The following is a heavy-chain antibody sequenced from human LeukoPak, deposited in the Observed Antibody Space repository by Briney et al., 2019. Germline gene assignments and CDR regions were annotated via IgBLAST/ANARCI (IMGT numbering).Heavy chain of an antibody. D-gene: IGHD2/OR15-2a*01. Sequence: SETLSLTCTVSGGSISSYYWSWIRQPAGKGLEWIGRIYTSGGTNYNPSLKSRVTMSVDTSKNQFSLKLSSVTAADTAVYYCARGRVRINWFDPWGQGTLVTVSS. J-gene: IGHJ5*02. V-gene: IGHV4-4*07. CDR1: GGSISSYY. CDR3: ARGRVRINWFDP. CDR2: IYTSGGT.